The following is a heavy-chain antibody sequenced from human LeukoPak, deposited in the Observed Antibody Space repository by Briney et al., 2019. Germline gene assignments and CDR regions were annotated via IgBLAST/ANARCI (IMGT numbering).Heavy chain of an antibody. Sequence: SVKVSCKASGGTFSSYTINWVRQAPGQGLEWMGGIIPIFGTAHFAQKFQGRVTITADESMSSAYMELSSLRSEDTAVYYCARSGTSCYISCPFDYWGQGTLVTVSS. V-gene: IGHV1-69*01. CDR1: GGTFSSYT. J-gene: IGHJ4*02. CDR3: ARSGTSCYISCPFDY. CDR2: IIPIFGTA. D-gene: IGHD2-2*02.